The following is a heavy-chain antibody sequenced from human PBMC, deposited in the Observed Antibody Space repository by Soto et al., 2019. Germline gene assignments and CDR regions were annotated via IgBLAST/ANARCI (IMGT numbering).Heavy chain of an antibody. J-gene: IGHJ6*02. CDR2: ISSSSSTI. D-gene: IGHD2-2*01. CDR3: ARDPYCSSTSCYLIYYYYGMDV. V-gene: IGHV3-48*02. CDR1: GFTFSSYS. Sequence: GGSLRLSCAASGFTFSSYSMXWVRQAPGKGLEWVSYISSSSSTIYYADSVKGRFTISRDNAKNSLYLQMNSLRDEDTAVYYCARDPYCSSTSCYLIYYYYGMDVWGQGTTVTVSS.